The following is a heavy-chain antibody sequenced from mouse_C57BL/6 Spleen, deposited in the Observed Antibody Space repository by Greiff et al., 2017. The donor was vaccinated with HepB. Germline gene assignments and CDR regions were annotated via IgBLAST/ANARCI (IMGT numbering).Heavy chain of an antibody. CDR3: ARAVEYYFDY. CDR2: IYPSDSET. D-gene: IGHD1-1*01. Sequence: QQSCKASGYTFTSYWMDWVKQRPGQGLEWIGNIYPSDSETHYNQKFKDKATLTVDKSSSTAYMQLSSLTSEDSAVYYCARAVEYYFDYWGQGTTLTVSS. CDR1: GYTFTSYW. J-gene: IGHJ2*01. V-gene: IGHV1-61*01.